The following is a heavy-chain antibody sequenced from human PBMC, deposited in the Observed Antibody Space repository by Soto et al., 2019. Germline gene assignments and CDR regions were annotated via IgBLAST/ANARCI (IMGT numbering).Heavy chain of an antibody. J-gene: IGHJ3*02. V-gene: IGHV1-18*01. Sequence: ASVKVSCKASGYTFTSYGISWVRQAPGQGLEWMGWISAYNGNTNYAQKLQGRVTMTTDTSTSTAYMELRSLRSDDTAVYYCARAPQQQWLVKGDDASDIWGQGTMVTVSS. CDR1: GYTFTSYG. CDR3: ARAPQQQWLVKGDDASDI. D-gene: IGHD6-19*01. CDR2: ISAYNGNT.